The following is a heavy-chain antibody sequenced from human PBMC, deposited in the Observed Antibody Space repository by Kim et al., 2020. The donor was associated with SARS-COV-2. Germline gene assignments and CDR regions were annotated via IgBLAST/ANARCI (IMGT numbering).Heavy chain of an antibody. D-gene: IGHD3-3*01. CDR1: GFTFSDYY. CDR3: ARSAITIFGVVTSGMDV. J-gene: IGHJ6*02. V-gene: IGHV3-11*03. CDR2: ISSSSSYT. Sequence: GGSLRLSCAASGFTFSDYYMSWIRQAPGKGLEWVSYISSSSSYTNYADSVKGRFTISRDNAKNSLYLQMNSLRAEDTAVYYCARSAITIFGVVTSGMDVWGQGTTVTVSS.